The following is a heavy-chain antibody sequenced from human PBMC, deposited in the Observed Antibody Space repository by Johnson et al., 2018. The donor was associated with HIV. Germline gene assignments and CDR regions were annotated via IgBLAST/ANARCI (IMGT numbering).Heavy chain of an antibody. V-gene: IGHV3-66*01. CDR3: AREGGDGFLEWLYTFDI. Sequence: VQLVESGGGLVQSGGSLRLACVASGFIVGTKYMRWVRQAPGKGLEWVSVIYSGGSTSYADSVKGRFTISRDNSKNTLYLQMNSLETEDTAMYYCAREGGDGFLEWLYTFDIWGQGTMVTVSS. J-gene: IGHJ3*02. D-gene: IGHD3-3*01. CDR2: IYSGGST. CDR1: GFIVGTKY.